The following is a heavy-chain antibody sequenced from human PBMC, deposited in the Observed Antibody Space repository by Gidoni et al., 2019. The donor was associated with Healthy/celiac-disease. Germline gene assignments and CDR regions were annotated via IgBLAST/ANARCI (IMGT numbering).Heavy chain of an antibody. J-gene: IGHJ4*02. CDR3: ARAGPEGYCSSTSCYIDY. D-gene: IGHD2-2*01. Sequence: EVQLVESGGGLVKPGGSLRLSCAASGFTFSSYSMNWVRQAPGKGLEWVSSISSSSSYIYYADSVKGRFTISRDNAKNSLYLQMNSLRAEDTAVYYCARAGPEGYCSSTSCYIDYWGQGTLVTVSS. CDR2: ISSSSSYI. CDR1: GFTFSSYS. V-gene: IGHV3-21*01.